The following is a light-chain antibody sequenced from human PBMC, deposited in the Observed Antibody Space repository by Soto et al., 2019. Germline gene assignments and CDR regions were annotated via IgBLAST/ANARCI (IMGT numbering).Light chain of an antibody. CDR1: QSISSW. Sequence: DIQMTQSPSTLSASVGDRVTITCRASQSISSWLAWYQQKPGKAPKLPISGASTLESGVPSRFSGSGSVTEFTLIISSLQPDDFATYYCQQYHSYSTVRQGPKVEIK. J-gene: IGKJ1*01. V-gene: IGKV1-5*01. CDR2: GAS. CDR3: QQYHSYST.